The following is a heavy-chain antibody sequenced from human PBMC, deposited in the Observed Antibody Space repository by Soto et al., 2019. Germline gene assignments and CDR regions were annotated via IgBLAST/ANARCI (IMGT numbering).Heavy chain of an antibody. CDR3: AREIVTAGGNNYFDP. Sequence: PSETLSLTCGVSGGTVASSHWWSWVRQSPGRGLEWIGNVYHTGDTNFNPSLQSRVTFSVDKPNNQFSLRLTSVTAADTAVYFCAREIVTAGGNNYFDPWGPGTLVTVSS. J-gene: IGHJ5*02. CDR1: GGTVASSHW. V-gene: IGHV4-4*02. D-gene: IGHD2-21*02. CDR2: VYHTGDT.